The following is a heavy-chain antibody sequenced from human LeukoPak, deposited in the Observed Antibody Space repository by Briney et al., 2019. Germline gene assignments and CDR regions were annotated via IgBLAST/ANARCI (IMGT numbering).Heavy chain of an antibody. CDR1: SGSFSSYY. J-gene: IGHJ4*02. V-gene: IGHV4-4*07. D-gene: IGHD3-22*01. CDR2: IYITGST. Sequence: SETLSLTCTVSSGSFSSYYWNWIRQPAGKGLEWIGRIYITGSTNYNPSLKSRVTMSVDTSKNQFSLKLSSMTAADTAVYYCARGRGYYRDYWGQGTLVTVSS. CDR3: ARGRGYYRDY.